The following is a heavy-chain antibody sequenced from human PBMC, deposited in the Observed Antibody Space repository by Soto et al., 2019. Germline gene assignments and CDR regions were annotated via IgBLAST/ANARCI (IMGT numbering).Heavy chain of an antibody. V-gene: IGHV1-24*01. CDR3: ATVEQQLATYYYYGMDV. J-gene: IGHJ6*02. Sequence: ASVKVSCKVSGYTLTELSMHWVRQAPGKGFEWMGGFDPEDGETIYAQKFQGRVTMTEDTSTDTAYMELSSLRSEDTAVYYCATVEQQLATYYYYGMDVWGQGTTVTVSS. CDR1: GYTLTELS. D-gene: IGHD6-13*01. CDR2: FDPEDGET.